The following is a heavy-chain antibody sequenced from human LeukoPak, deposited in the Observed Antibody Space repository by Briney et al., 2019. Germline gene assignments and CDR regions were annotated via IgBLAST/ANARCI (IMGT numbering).Heavy chain of an antibody. D-gene: IGHD6-13*01. CDR3: AREGDSSSQLYGFDY. J-gene: IGHJ4*02. CDR1: GFTFSDYY. CDR2: ISSSGSTI. V-gene: IGHV3-11*01. Sequence: GGSLRLSCAASGFTFSDYYMSWIRQAPGKGLEWVSYISSSGSTIYYADSVKGRFTISRDNVKNSLYLQMNSLRAEDTAVYYCAREGDSSSQLYGFDYWGQGTLVTVSS.